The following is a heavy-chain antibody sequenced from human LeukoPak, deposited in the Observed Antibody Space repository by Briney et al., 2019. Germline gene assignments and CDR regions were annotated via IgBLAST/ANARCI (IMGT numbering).Heavy chain of an antibody. V-gene: IGHV1-8*01. CDR1: GYTFTNYD. J-gene: IGHJ4*02. CDR2: MNPNSGDT. CDR3: ARGGGYFDGSGYHWIFDY. D-gene: IGHD3-22*01. Sequence: GASVKVSYKASGYTFTNYDINWVRQAPGQGLEWMGWMNPNSGDTGYAQRFQGRVTMTRNTSITTAYMELSSLRSEDTAVYYCARGGGYFDGSGYHWIFDYWGQGALVTVSS.